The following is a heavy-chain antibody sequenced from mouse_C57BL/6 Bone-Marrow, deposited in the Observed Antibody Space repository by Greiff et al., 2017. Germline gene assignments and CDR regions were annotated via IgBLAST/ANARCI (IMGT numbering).Heavy chain of an antibody. D-gene: IGHD2-5*01. CDR2: ISSGSSTI. CDR1: GFTFSDYG. V-gene: IGHV5-17*01. CDR3: ARGPTRVTASYYYAMDY. Sequence: EVNVVESGGGLVKPGGSLKLSCAASGFTFSDYGMHWVRQAPEKGLEWVAYISSGSSTIYYADTVKGRFTISRDNAKNTLFLQMTSLRSEDTAMYYCARGPTRVTASYYYAMDYWGQGTSVTVSS. J-gene: IGHJ4*01.